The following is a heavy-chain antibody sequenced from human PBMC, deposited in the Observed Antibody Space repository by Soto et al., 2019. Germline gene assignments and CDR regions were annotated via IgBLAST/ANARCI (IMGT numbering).Heavy chain of an antibody. D-gene: IGHD2-15*01. Sequence: QVKLVQSGAEVKKPGASVKVSCKASGYTFTSYGISWVRQAPGQGLEWMGWISAYNGNTNYAQKLQGRVTMTTDTTTSTACMELRSWRCDDTAVYSCAGDPGCRSDCWGQGTLVTVSS. CDR2: ISAYNGNT. V-gene: IGHV1-18*01. CDR1: GYTFTSYG. CDR3: AGDPGCRSDC. J-gene: IGHJ4*02.